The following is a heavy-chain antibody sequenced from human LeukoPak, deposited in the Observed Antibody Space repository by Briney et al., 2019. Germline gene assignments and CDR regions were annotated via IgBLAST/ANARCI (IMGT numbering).Heavy chain of an antibody. D-gene: IGHD3-16*01. CDR1: GGSINTYF. V-gene: IGHV4-59*01. Sequence: SETLSLTCTVSGGSINTYFWSWIRQPPGKGLEWIGYIYYSGSTNYNPSLKSRVTISVDTSENQFSLKLSSVTAADTAVYYCARFALGGGTYYFDDWGQGTLVTVSS. CDR3: ARFALGGGTYYFDD. CDR2: IYYSGST. J-gene: IGHJ4*02.